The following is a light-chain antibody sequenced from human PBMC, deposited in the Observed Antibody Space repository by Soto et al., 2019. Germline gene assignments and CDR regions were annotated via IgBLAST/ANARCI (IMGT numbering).Light chain of an antibody. CDR2: GAS. V-gene: IGKV1-6*01. J-gene: IGKJ1*01. CDR1: QGVRND. Sequence: AIQMTQSPSSLAASIGDRVTITCRASQGVRNDLGWYQQKPGKAPRLLIFGASTLQTGVPSRVSGSGSGTDFTLTLSNLQPEDFATYYCLQGWTFGQGTRVEIK. CDR3: LQGWT.